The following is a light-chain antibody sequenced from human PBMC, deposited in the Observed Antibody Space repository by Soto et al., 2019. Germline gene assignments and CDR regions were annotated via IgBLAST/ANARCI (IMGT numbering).Light chain of an antibody. CDR3: QQSSSIPYT. CDR2: AAS. J-gene: IGKJ2*01. Sequence: DIHLTQSPSSLSASVRDRVTITCRASQNLNILLNWYQQKPGKAPELLIYAASTLQSGVPSRFSGSGSGTDFTLTISSLQPEDFATYYCQQSSSIPYTFGQGTKLEIK. V-gene: IGKV1-39*01. CDR1: QNLNIL.